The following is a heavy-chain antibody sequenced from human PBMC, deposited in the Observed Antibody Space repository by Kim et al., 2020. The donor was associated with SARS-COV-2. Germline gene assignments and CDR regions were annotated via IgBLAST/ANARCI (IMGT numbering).Heavy chain of an antibody. CDR1: GFTFDDYA. J-gene: IGHJ6*02. CDR2: ISGDGGST. Sequence: GGSLRLSCAASGFTFDDYAMHWVRQAPGKGLEWVSLISGDGGSTYYADSVKGRFTISRDNSKNSLYLQMNSLRTEYTALYYCAKELMVYAMVGMDVWGQGTTVTVSS. V-gene: IGHV3-43*02. D-gene: IGHD2-8*01. CDR3: AKELMVYAMVGMDV.